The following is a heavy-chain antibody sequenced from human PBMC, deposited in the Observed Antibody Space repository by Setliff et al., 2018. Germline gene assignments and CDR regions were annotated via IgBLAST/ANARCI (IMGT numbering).Heavy chain of an antibody. CDR2: ISSSSSYI. Sequence: GGSLRLSCAASGFTFSSYSMNWVRQAPGEGLEWVSSISSSSSYIYYADSVKGRFTISRDNAKNSLHLQMNSLRAEDTAVYYCARDKLRFLENWFDPWGQGTLVTVSS. J-gene: IGHJ5*02. D-gene: IGHD3-3*01. CDR3: ARDKLRFLENWFDP. V-gene: IGHV3-21*01. CDR1: GFTFSSYS.